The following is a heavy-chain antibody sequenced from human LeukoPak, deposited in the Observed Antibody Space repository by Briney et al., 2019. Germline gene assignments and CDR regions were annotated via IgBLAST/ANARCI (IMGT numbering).Heavy chain of an antibody. CDR1: GFTFSSYA. Sequence: GGSLILSCAASGFTFSSYAMSWVRQAPGKGLEWVSAIRGSGGSTYYADSVKGRFTISRDNSKNTLYLQMNSLRAEDTAVYYCAKGLPTYSGSYYVSDYWGQGPLVTVSS. CDR3: AKGLPTYSGSYYVSDY. CDR2: IRGSGGST. V-gene: IGHV3-23*01. J-gene: IGHJ4*02. D-gene: IGHD1-26*01.